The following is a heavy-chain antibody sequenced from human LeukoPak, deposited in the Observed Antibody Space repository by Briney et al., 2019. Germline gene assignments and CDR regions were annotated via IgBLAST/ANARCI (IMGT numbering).Heavy chain of an antibody. D-gene: IGHD1-1*01. CDR3: ATTSGYFDY. J-gene: IGHJ4*02. Sequence: QPGGSLRLSCAASGFTFSSYGMHWVRQAPGKGLEWVAVISYDGSHKYYADSVKGRFTISRDNSKNTLYLQMNSLRAEDTAVYYCATTSGYFDYWGQGTLVTVSS. CDR1: GFTFSSYG. V-gene: IGHV3-30*03. CDR2: ISYDGSHK.